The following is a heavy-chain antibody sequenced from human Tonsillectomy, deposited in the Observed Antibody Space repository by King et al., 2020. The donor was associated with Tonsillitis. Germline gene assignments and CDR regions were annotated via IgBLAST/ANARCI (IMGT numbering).Heavy chain of an antibody. D-gene: IGHD4-11*01. CDR1: GFTFSSYW. Sequence: VQLVESGGGLVQPGGSLRLSCAASGFTFSSYWMHWVRQAPGKGLVWVSRINSDGSSTSYADSVKGRFTISRDNAKNTLYLQMNSLRAEDAAVYYCARELRTTGWFDPWGQGTLVTVSS. CDR3: ARELRTTGWFDP. V-gene: IGHV3-74*01. J-gene: IGHJ5*02. CDR2: INSDGSST.